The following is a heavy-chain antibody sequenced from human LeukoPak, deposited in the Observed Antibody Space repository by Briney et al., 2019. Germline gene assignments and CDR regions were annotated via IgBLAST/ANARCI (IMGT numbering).Heavy chain of an antibody. CDR2: IYHGGSS. CDR1: GASISSSNYY. D-gene: IGHD6-19*01. J-gene: IGHJ4*02. Sequence: SETLSLTCIVSGASISSSNYYWGWIRQPPGKGLEWIGSIYHGGSSHYNPSLKSRVTTSVDTSRNLFSLKLSSVTAADTAVYYCARLSSAWYPTFDFWGQGTLVTVSS. V-gene: IGHV4-39*01. CDR3: ARLSSAWYPTFDF.